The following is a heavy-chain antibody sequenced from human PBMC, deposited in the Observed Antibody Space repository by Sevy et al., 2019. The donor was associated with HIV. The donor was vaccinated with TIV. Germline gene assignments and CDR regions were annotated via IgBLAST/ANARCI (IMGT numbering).Heavy chain of an antibody. D-gene: IGHD2-15*01. V-gene: IGHV3-7*01. CDR2: INQAGSDK. CDR1: GFTFSDSW. J-gene: IGHJ4*02. Sequence: GGSLRLSCAASGFTFSDSWMTWVRQGPGKGLEWVANINQAGSDKYYVDAVRGRFTTSSDNAKNSLYLQMNSLRVEDTALYYCAGGGFLSRYWGQGSLVTVSS. CDR3: AGGGFLSRY.